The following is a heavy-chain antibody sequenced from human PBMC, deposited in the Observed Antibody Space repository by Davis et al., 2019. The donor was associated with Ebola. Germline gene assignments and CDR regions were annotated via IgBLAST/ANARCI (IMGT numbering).Heavy chain of an antibody. CDR3: ARDLGKTLADHADY. CDR1: GYTFTSYG. D-gene: IGHD6-19*01. V-gene: IGHV1-18*01. CDR2: ISAYNGNT. Sequence: ASVKVSCKASGYTFTSYGISWVRQAPGQGLEWMGWISAYNGNTNYAQNVQDRVTMTTDTSTSIAYMELRSLRSDDTAVYYCARDLGKTLADHADYWGQGTLVTVSS. J-gene: IGHJ4*02.